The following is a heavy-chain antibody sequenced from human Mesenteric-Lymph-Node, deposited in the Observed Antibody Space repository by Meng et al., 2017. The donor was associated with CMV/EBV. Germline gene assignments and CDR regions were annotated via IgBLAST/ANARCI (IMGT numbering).Heavy chain of an antibody. V-gene: IGHV3-21*01. CDR3: ATKTRAWYFDY. J-gene: IGHJ4*02. CDR2: ISSSSGYI. Sequence: SCSASGFTFNTYSMTWVRQAPGKGLEWVSSISSSSGYIYYADSVKGRFTISRDNAKNSLYLQMNSLRAEDTAVYYCATKTRAWYFDYWGQGTLVTVSS. CDR1: GFTFNTYS.